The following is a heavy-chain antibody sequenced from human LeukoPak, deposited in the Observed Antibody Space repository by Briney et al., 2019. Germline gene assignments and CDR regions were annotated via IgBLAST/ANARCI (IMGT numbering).Heavy chain of an antibody. CDR2: ISWNSGSI. CDR1: GFTFDDYA. CDR3: AKDAKSVILFRNAFDI. J-gene: IGHJ3*02. D-gene: IGHD2-21*01. Sequence: PGGSLRLSCAASGFTFDDYAMHWVRQAPGKGLEWVSGISWNSGSIGYADSVKGRFTISRDNAKNSLYLQMNSLRAEDMALYYCAKDAKSVILFRNAFDIWGQGTMVTVSS. V-gene: IGHV3-9*03.